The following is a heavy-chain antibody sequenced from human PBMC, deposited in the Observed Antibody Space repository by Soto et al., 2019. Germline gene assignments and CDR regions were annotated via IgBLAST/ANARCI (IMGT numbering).Heavy chain of an antibody. D-gene: IGHD3-10*01. CDR2: IYWDDDK. V-gene: IGHV2-5*02. CDR3: AHRHRDSGGLFDY. Sequence: QITLKESGPTLVKPTQTLTLTCTFSGFSLDTSGVAVGWIRQPPGKGLEWLSVIYWDDDKRSSPSLRSRLTITKDTSKNQVVLTMTNMDPVDTATYWCAHRHRDSGGLFDYWGQGTLVTGSS. CDR1: GFSLDTSGVA. J-gene: IGHJ4*02.